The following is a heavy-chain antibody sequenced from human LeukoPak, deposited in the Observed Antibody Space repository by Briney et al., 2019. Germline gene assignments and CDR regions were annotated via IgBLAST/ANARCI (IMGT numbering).Heavy chain of an antibody. J-gene: IGHJ4*02. CDR1: GGTFSSYA. CDR2: ITPILGIA. CDR3: ARGASGSYYLTPFDY. V-gene: IGHV1-69*04. D-gene: IGHD1-26*01. Sequence: SVKVSCKASGGTFSSYAISWVRQAPGHGREWMGRITPILGIANYAQKFQGRVTITADKSTSTAYMELSSLRSEDTAVYYCARGASGSYYLTPFDYWGQGTLVTVSS.